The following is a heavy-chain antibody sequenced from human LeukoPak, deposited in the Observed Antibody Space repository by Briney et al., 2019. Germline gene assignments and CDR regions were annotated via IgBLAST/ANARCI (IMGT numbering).Heavy chain of an antibody. CDR3: AKGITPNYYDRAFDI. V-gene: IGHV3-9*01. CDR1: GFTFDDYA. Sequence: GRSLRLSCAASGFTFDDYAMHWVRQAPGKGLEWVSGISWNRGSIGYADSVKGRFTISRDNAKNSLYLQMNSLRAEDTALYYCAKGITPNYYDRAFDIWGQGTMVTVSS. J-gene: IGHJ3*02. D-gene: IGHD3-22*01. CDR2: ISWNRGSI.